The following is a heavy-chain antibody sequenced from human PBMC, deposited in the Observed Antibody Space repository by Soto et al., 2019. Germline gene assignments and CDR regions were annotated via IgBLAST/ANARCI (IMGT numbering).Heavy chain of an antibody. D-gene: IGHD3-16*01. CDR1: GSTFSSYA. Sequence: SVKVSCKACGSTFSSYAISWVRQARGQGREWMGGIIPIFGTANYAQKFQGRVTITADESTSTAYMELSSLRSEDTAVYYCARGMNYDYVWGSYSPSVYYYGMEGLRQGSTVT. CDR3: ARGMNYDYVWGSYSPSVYYYGMEG. CDR2: IIPIFGTA. J-gene: IGHJ6*01. V-gene: IGHV1-69*13.